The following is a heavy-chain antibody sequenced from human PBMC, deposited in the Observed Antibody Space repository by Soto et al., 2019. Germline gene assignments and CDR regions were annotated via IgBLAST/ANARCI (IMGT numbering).Heavy chain of an antibody. D-gene: IGHD2-2*01. CDR2: IYPGDSDT. J-gene: IGHJ5*02. CDR3: VPRGKSSASSSSSTWCEP. Sequence: GESLKISCKGSGYSFTNYWIGWVRQMPGKGLEWMGFIYPGDSDTIYNPLFPGQVTISGDKSITTAYLQLNSLNASESAMYYCVPRGKSSASSSSSTWCEPWGQGTLGAVAS. CDR1: GYSFTNYW. V-gene: IGHV5-51*01.